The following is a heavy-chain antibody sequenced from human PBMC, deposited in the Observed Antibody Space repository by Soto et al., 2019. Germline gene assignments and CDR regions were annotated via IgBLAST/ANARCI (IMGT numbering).Heavy chain of an antibody. CDR2: ISSNGGST. D-gene: IGHD3-9*01. CDR1: GFTFSYYA. Sequence: PGGSLRLSCAASGFTFSYYAMHWVRQAPGKGLEYVSAISSNGGSTYYADSVKGRFTISRDNSKNTLYLQMSSLRAEDTAVYYCVKGGRYDILTLWPGDAFDIWGQGTMVTVSS. J-gene: IGHJ3*02. V-gene: IGHV3-64D*06. CDR3: VKGGRYDILTLWPGDAFDI.